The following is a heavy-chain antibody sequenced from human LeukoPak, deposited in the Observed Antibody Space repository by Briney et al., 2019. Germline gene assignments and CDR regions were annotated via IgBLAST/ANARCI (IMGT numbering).Heavy chain of an antibody. CDR2: ISSSSSYI. J-gene: IGHJ4*02. CDR3: ARDRAGGYNAFDY. CDR1: GGSFSGYY. V-gene: IGHV3-21*01. Sequence: ETLSLTCAVYGGSFSGYYWSWIRQPLGKGLEWVSSISSSSSYIYYADSVKGRFTISRDNAKNSLYLQMNSLRAEDTAVYYCARDRAGGYNAFDYWGQGTLVTVSS. D-gene: IGHD5-24*01.